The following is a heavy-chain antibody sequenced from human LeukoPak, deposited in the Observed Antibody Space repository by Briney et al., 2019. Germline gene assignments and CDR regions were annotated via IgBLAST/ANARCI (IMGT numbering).Heavy chain of an antibody. D-gene: IGHD6-19*01. CDR3: ASHVEIAVAGPIEY. J-gene: IGHJ4*02. Sequence: SETLSLTCTVSGASTSNSRDYWGWIRQPPGKGLEWIGSIFFSGSTYYNPSLKSRAAISVDSSKNQFSLKLSSVTAADTAFYYCASHVEIAVAGPIEYWGQGTLVPVSS. CDR1: GASTSNSRDY. CDR2: IFFSGST. V-gene: IGHV4-39*01.